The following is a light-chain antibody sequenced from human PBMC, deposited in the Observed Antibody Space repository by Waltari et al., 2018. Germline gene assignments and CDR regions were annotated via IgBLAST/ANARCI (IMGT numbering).Light chain of an antibody. CDR1: SRNVGSYHF. Sequence: QSALTQPASVSGSPGQSITISCTGSRNVGSYHFVSWYQHHPGKAPKVIICEDTERPSGVSNRFSASKSGETASLTISGLQAEDEADYYCCSYSRTSVIFGGGTKVTVL. J-gene: IGLJ2*01. V-gene: IGLV2-23*01. CDR2: EDT. CDR3: CSYSRTSVI.